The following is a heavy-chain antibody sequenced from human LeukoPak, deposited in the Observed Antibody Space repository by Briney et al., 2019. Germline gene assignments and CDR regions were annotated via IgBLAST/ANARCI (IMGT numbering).Heavy chain of an antibody. CDR1: GGSISSGGYS. V-gene: IGHV4-30-2*01. J-gene: IGHJ6*02. CDR2: IYRSGST. D-gene: IGHD2-2*01. Sequence: SETLSLTCAVSGGSISSGGYSWSWIRQPPGKGLEWIGYIYRSGSTYYNPSLKSRVTISVDRSKNQFSLKLSSVTAADTAVYYCARVPGYCSSTSCYQYYYGMDVWGQGTTVTVSS. CDR3: ARVPGYCSSTSCYQYYYGMDV.